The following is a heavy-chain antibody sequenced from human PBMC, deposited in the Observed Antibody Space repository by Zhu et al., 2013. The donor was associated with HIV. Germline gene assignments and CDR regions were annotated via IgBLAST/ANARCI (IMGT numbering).Heavy chain of an antibody. J-gene: IGHJ4*02. CDR2: FIPIFGTT. CDR1: GGTFSNYA. Sequence: QVQLVQSGAEVKKPGSSVKVSCKASGGTFSNYAISWVRQAPGQGLEWMGGFIPIFGTTNYAEKFQGRLTISADKSTSTAYMELSSLTSEGTGVYYCARGDYDSSGFDYWGQGTLVTVSS. CDR3: ARGDYDSSGFDY. V-gene: IGHV1-69*06. D-gene: IGHD3-22*01.